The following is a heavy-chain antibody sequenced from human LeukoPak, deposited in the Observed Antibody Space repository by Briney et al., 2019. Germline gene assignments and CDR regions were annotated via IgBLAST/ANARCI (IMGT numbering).Heavy chain of an antibody. J-gene: IGHJ6*02. Sequence: TGGSLRLSCAASGFTFSSYAMSWVRQAPGKGLEWVSAISGSGGSTYYADSVKGRFTISRDNSKNTLYLQMNSLRAEDTAVYYCAKDRNSRYYYYGMDVWGQGTTVTVSS. CDR1: GFTFSSYA. CDR3: AKDRNSRYYYYGMDV. V-gene: IGHV3-23*01. CDR2: ISGSGGST. D-gene: IGHD1-14*01.